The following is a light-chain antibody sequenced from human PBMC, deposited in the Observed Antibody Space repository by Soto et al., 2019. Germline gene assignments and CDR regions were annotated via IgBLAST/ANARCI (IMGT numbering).Light chain of an antibody. CDR1: SSDVGGYNY. V-gene: IGLV2-14*01. J-gene: IGLJ2*01. CDR3: SSYTSKSSLI. CDR2: EVS. Sequence: QSALTQPASVSGSPGQSITISCTGTSSDVGGYNYVSWYQQHPGKAPKLMIYEVSNRPSGVSYRFSGSKSGNTASLMISGLQAEDEADYYCSSYTSKSSLIFGGGTKLTVL.